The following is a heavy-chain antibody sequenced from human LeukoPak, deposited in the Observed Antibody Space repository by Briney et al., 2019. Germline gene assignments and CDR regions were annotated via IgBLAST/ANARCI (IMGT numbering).Heavy chain of an antibody. CDR1: GFTFSSYA. CDR3: AKAEGITMIVVVITPFDS. Sequence: GGSLRLSCAASGFTFSSYAMRWVRQAPGKGLEWVSAISGSGGGTYYADSVKGRFTISRDNSKNTLNLQMNSLRADETAVYHCAKAEGITMIVVVITPFDSLGQGTLVTVSS. J-gene: IGHJ4*02. D-gene: IGHD3-22*01. V-gene: IGHV3-23*01. CDR2: ISGSGGGT.